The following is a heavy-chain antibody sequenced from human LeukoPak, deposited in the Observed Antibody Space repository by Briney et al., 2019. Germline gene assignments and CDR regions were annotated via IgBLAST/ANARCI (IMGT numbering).Heavy chain of an antibody. CDR2: IRYDGSNK. D-gene: IGHD2-2*01. CDR1: GFTFSSYG. Sequence: PGGSLRLSCAASGFTFSSYGMHWFRQAPGKGLEWVAFIRYDGSNKYYADSVKGRFTISRDNSKNTLYLQMNSLRAEDTAVYYCAKLLGYCSSTSCPGDYWGQGTLVTVSS. V-gene: IGHV3-30*02. J-gene: IGHJ4*02. CDR3: AKLLGYCSSTSCPGDY.